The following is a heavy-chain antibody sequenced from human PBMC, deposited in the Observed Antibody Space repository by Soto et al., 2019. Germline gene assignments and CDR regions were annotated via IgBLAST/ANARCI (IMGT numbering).Heavy chain of an antibody. CDR2: ISSSGSTI. J-gene: IGHJ6*02. CDR3: ARDRRDFWSGYPPYYGMDV. D-gene: IGHD3-3*01. CDR1: GFTFSDYY. V-gene: IGHV3-11*01. Sequence: GGSLRLSCAASGFTFSDYYMSWIRQAPGKGLEWVSYISSSGSTIYYADSVKGRFTISRDNAKNSLYLQMNSLRAEDTAVYYCARDRRDFWSGYPPYYGMDVWGQGTTVTVSS.